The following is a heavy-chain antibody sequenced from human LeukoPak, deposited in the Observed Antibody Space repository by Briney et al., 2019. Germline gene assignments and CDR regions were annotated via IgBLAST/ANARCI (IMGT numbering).Heavy chain of an antibody. V-gene: IGHV3-23*01. CDR3: AKVFCSSTSCYSVYYYYGMDV. D-gene: IGHD2-2*01. J-gene: IGHJ6*02. CDR1: GFSFSSYA. Sequence: GGSLRLSCAASGFSFSSYAMSWVRQAPGKGREWVSSISDTGGRTYYADSVKGRFTISRDNSKNTLYLQMNRLRAEDTAVYYCAKVFCSSTSCYSVYYYYGMDVWGQGTTVTVSS. CDR2: ISDTGGRT.